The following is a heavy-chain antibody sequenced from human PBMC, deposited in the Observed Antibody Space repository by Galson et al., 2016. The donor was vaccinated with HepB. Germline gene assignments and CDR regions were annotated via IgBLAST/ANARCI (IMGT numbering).Heavy chain of an antibody. D-gene: IGHD2-15*01. J-gene: IGHJ4*02. CDR3: VIDQKGSCSGGTCYSSGLFY. Sequence: SLRLSCAASGFTFSNAWMSWVRQASGKGLEWLGRIISKADGGTIDYAAPVKGRFTISREDSKNTLYLQMSSLKTEDTAVYYCVIDQKGSCSGGTCYSSGLFYWGQGTLVTVSS. CDR1: GFTFSNAW. CDR2: IISKADGGTI. V-gene: IGHV3-15*01.